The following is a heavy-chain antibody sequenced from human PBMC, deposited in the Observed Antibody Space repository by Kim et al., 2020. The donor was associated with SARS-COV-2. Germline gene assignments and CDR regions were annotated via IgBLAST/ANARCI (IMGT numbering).Heavy chain of an antibody. J-gene: IGHJ4*02. CDR3: ARVRRAAAGIDY. V-gene: IGHV1-8*01. Sequence: TGYAPKFQGSVTMTRNTSISTAYMELSSLRSEDTAVYYCARVRRAAAGIDYWGQGTLVTVSS. CDR2: T. D-gene: IGHD6-13*01.